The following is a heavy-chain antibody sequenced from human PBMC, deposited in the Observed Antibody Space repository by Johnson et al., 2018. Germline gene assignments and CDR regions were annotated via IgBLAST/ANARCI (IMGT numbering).Heavy chain of an antibody. Sequence: QVQLVQSGAEVKKPGSSVKVSCKASGGTFSSYTISWVRQAPGQGLEWMGRIIPILGIANYAQKFQGRVTITADKSTSTAYMELSSLGSEDTAEHYWAKKAAGGATNYYYDLDVWGKWTTVTVSS. CDR1: GGTFSSYT. V-gene: IGHV1-69*09. D-gene: IGHD3-16*01. J-gene: IGHJ6*03. CDR2: IIPILGIA. CDR3: AKKAAGGATNYYYDLDV.